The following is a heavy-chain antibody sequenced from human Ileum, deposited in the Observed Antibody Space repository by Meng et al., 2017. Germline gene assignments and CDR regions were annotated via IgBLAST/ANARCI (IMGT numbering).Heavy chain of an antibody. CDR1: GFSLATSGVS. Sequence: QITLREPSPALAKATQTLTPTCNFSGFSLATSGVSVAWIRQPPGEALEWLALIYWDDDKRYSPSLKNRLAITKDTSKNQVVLTMTNMDPMDTGTYYCAHSPQGYFDYWGPGTLVTVSS. J-gene: IGHJ4*02. V-gene: IGHV2-5*02. CDR2: IYWDDDK. CDR3: AHSPQGYFDY.